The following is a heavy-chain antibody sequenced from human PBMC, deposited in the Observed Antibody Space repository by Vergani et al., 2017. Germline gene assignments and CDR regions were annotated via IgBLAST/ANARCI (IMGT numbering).Heavy chain of an antibody. CDR3: ARPNRGYSYGYVFDY. Sequence: VQLVESGGGVVQPGRSLRLSCAASGFTFSSYGMHWVRQAPGKGLEWVANIKQDGSEKYYVDSVKGRFTISRDNAKNSLYLQMNSLRAEDTAVYYCARPNRGYSYGYVFDYWGQGTLVTVSS. J-gene: IGHJ4*02. D-gene: IGHD5-18*01. CDR1: GFTFSSYG. V-gene: IGHV3-7*01. CDR2: IKQDGSEK.